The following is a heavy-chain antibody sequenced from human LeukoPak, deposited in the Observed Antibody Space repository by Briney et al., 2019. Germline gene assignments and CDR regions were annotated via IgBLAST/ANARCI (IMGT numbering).Heavy chain of an antibody. CDR1: GGSISSGGYS. V-gene: IGHV4-30-2*01. CDR3: ARGRQQLVKGGDAFDI. J-gene: IGHJ3*02. Sequence: TLSLTCAVSGGSISSGGYSWSWIRQPPGKGLEWIGYIYHSGSTYYNPSLKSRVTISVDRSKNQFSLKLSSVTAADTAVYYCARGRQQLVKGGDAFDIWGQGTMVTVSS. CDR2: IYHSGST. D-gene: IGHD6-13*01.